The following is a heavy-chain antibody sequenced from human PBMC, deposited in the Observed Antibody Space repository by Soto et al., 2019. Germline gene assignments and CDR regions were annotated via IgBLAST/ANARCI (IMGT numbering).Heavy chain of an antibody. Sequence: QVQLQESGPGLVKPSGTLSLTCAVSGGSISSSNWWSWVRQPPGKGLEWIGEIYHSGSTNYNPSPKSRVTISVDKSKNQFSLKLSSVTAADTAVYYCARAYYDFWSGYGGHNWFDPWGQGTLVTVSS. V-gene: IGHV4-4*02. CDR3: ARAYYDFWSGYGGHNWFDP. CDR2: IYHSGST. CDR1: GGSISSSNW. D-gene: IGHD3-3*01. J-gene: IGHJ5*02.